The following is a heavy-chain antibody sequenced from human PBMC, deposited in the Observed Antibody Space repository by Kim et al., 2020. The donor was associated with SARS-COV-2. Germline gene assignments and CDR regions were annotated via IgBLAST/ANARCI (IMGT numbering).Heavy chain of an antibody. CDR3: AIHIVVVPPYDMDV. Sequence: GGSLRLSCAASGFTFSSYEMNWVRQAPGKGLEWVSYISSSGSTIYYADSVKGRFTISRDNAKNSLYLQMNSLRAEDTAVYYCAIHIVVVPPYDMDVWGQGTTVTVSS. V-gene: IGHV3-48*03. CDR2: ISSSGSTI. D-gene: IGHD2-2*01. CDR1: GFTFSSYE. J-gene: IGHJ6*02.